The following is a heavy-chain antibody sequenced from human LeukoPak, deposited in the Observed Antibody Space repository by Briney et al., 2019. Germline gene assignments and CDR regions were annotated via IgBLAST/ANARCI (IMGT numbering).Heavy chain of an antibody. V-gene: IGHV4-59*01. CDR2: IYYSGRT. J-gene: IGHJ3*02. D-gene: IGHD2/OR15-2a*01. CDR3: ARKNDFEI. CDR1: GGSITSDH. Sequence: PSETLSLTCAVSGGSITSDHWNWIRQPPGKGLEWIGCIYYSGRTYYNPSLKSRVTISVDMSKNQFSLRLTSVTAADTAVYYCARKNDFEIWGQGTLVTVPS.